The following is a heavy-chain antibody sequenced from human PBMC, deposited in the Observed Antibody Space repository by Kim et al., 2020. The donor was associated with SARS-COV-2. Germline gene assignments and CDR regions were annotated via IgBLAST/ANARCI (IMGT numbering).Heavy chain of an antibody. CDR3: VKGGDYDILTAYFGMDV. D-gene: IGHD3-9*01. J-gene: IGHJ6*02. CDR1: GFTFSSYA. Sequence: GGSLRLSCAASGFTFSSYAMSWVRQAPGKGLEWVSGISGSSGSTYYADSVKGRFTISRDSSKNTLYLQMNSLRAEDTAVYYCVKGGDYDILTAYFGMDVWGQGTTVTVSS. CDR2: ISGSSGST. V-gene: IGHV3-23*01.